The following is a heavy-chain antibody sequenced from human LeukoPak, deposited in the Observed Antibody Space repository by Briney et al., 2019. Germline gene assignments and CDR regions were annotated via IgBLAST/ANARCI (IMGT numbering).Heavy chain of an antibody. V-gene: IGHV4-59*01. CDR2: IYYSGST. CDR1: GGSISNYY. D-gene: IGHD7-27*01. J-gene: IGHJ2*01. Sequence: SETLSLTCTVSGGSISNYYWSWIRQPSGKGLEWIGYIYYSGSTNYNPSLKSRVTISVDTSKNQFSLKLSSVTTADTAVYYCARKNWGRYWYFDLWGRGTLVTVSS. CDR3: ARKNWGRYWYFDL.